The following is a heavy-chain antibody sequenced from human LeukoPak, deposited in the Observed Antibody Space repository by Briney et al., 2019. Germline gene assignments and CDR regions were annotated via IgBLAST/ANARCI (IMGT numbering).Heavy chain of an antibody. V-gene: IGHV1-18*01. Sequence: GGSVKVSCKASGYTFTSYGISWVRQAPGQGLEWMGWISAYNGNTNYAQKLQGRVTMTTDTSTRQAYMELRSVRSDDTAVYYCARDKAYYYDSSGYPDAFDIWGQGTMVTVSS. J-gene: IGHJ3*02. CDR2: ISAYNGNT. CDR1: GYTFTSYG. CDR3: ARDKAYYYDSSGYPDAFDI. D-gene: IGHD3-22*01.